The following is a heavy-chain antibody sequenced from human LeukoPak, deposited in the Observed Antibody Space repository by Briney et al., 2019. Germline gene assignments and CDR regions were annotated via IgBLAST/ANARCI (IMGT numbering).Heavy chain of an antibody. D-gene: IGHD3-16*02. V-gene: IGHV1-69*13. CDR2: IIPIFGTA. CDR3: AKPAYRTLLYGMDA. Sequence: GASVTVSCKASGGTFSSYAISWVRQAPGQGLEWMGGIIPIFGTANYAQKFQGRVTITADESTSTAYMELSSLRSEDTAVYYCAKPAYRTLLYGMDAWGQGTTVTVSS. J-gene: IGHJ6*02. CDR1: GGTFSSYA.